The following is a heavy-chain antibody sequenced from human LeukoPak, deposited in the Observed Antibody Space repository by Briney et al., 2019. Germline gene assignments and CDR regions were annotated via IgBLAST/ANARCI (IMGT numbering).Heavy chain of an antibody. J-gene: IGHJ4*02. Sequence: SETLSLTCTVSGGSISSYYWSWIRQPPGKGLEWIGEINHSGSTNYNPSLKSRVTISVDTSKNQFSLKLSSVTAADTAVYYCARQPSATVVEYYFDYWGQGTLVTVSS. CDR2: INHSGST. V-gene: IGHV4-34*01. CDR3: ARQPSATVVEYYFDY. D-gene: IGHD4-23*01. CDR1: GGSISSYY.